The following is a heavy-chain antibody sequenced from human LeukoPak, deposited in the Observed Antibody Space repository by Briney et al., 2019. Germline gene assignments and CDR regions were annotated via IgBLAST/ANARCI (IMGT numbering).Heavy chain of an antibody. V-gene: IGHV3-21*01. CDR1: GFTFSSYS. CDR2: ISSSSSYI. D-gene: IGHD3-3*01. Sequence: GGSLRLSCAASGFTFSSYSMNWVRQAPGKGLEWVSSISSSSSYIYYADSVKGRFTISRDNAKNSLYLQMNSLRAEDTAVYYCARTPPLEWLLDDTFDIWGQGTMVTVSS. CDR3: ARTPPLEWLLDDTFDI. J-gene: IGHJ3*02.